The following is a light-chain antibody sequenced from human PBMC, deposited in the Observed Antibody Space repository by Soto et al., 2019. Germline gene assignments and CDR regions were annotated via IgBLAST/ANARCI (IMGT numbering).Light chain of an antibody. Sequence: QSALTQPLSVSGSPGQSVTISCTGTSSDVGDYKYVSWYRQHPGKAPKLIIYDVSERPSGVPDRFSGSKSGNTASLTISGLQAEDEADYYCCSYAGSYSYVFGTGTKLTVL. J-gene: IGLJ1*01. CDR3: CSYAGSYSYV. CDR2: DVS. V-gene: IGLV2-11*01. CDR1: SSDVGDYKY.